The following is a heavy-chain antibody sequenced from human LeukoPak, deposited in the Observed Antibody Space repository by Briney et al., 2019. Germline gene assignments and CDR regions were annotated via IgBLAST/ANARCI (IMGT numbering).Heavy chain of an antibody. CDR2: ISAYNGNT. D-gene: IGHD5-12*01. Sequence: AAVKVSCKASGYTFSSYGISWVRQAPGQGLEWMGWISAYNGNTNFAQEFQGRVTMATDTSTSTASMELRSLRSDDTAVYYCARDQGIYNHRIIDSWGQGTLVTVSS. CDR3: ARDQGIYNHRIIDS. CDR1: GYTFSSYG. V-gene: IGHV1-18*01. J-gene: IGHJ4*02.